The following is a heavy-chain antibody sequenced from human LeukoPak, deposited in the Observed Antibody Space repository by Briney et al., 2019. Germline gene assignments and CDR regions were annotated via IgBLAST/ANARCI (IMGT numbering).Heavy chain of an antibody. V-gene: IGHV5-10-1*01. Sequence: GESLRISCQGFGYSFTSYWITWVRQMPGKGLEWVGRIDPSDSYTDYSPSFQGHVTVSSDKSISTAYLQWSSLKASDTAMYYCATMTTEYYFDYWGQGTLVTVSS. CDR3: ATMTTEYYFDY. CDR2: IDPSDSYT. CDR1: GYSFTSYW. D-gene: IGHD4-11*01. J-gene: IGHJ4*02.